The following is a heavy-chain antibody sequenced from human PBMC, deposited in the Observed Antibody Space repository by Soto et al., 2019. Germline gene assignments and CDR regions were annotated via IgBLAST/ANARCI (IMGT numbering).Heavy chain of an antibody. CDR2: ISYDGSSK. J-gene: IGHJ4*02. Sequence: QVQLVESGGGVVQPGRALTLSCAASGFTFSSHAMHWVRQAPGKGLEWVAIISYDGSSKNYADSVKGRFTISRDNFKNTLSLQMISLIAEDTASYYCVGEVGPRDCGQWGQGTLVTV. CDR1: GFTFSSHA. D-gene: IGHD1-26*01. CDR3: VGEVGPRDCGQ. V-gene: IGHV3-30-3*01.